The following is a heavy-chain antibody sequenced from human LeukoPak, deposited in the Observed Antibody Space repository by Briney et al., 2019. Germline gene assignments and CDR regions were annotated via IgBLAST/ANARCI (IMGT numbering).Heavy chain of an antibody. D-gene: IGHD3-10*01. J-gene: IGHJ6*02. CDR3: ARALWSGPVYYGMDV. CDR1: GFTFSSYG. CDR2: ISYDGSNK. Sequence: GGSLRLSCAASGFTFSSYGMHWVRQAPGKGLEWVAVISYDGSNKYYADSVKGRFTISRDNSKNTLYLQMNSLRAEDTAVYYCARALWSGPVYYGMDVWGQGTTVTVSS. V-gene: IGHV3-30*03.